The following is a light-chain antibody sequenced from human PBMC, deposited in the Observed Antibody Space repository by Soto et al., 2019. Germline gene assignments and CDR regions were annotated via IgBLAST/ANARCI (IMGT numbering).Light chain of an antibody. CDR3: SSHTSGSTRV. V-gene: IGLV2-14*01. J-gene: IGLJ1*01. Sequence: QSVLTQPASVSGSPGQSIAISCTGTFSDVGGYDYVSWYQQHPDKAPKLMIYEVTKRPSGVSNRFSGSKSDNTASLTISVLQPEDEADYYCSSHTSGSTRVFGSGTKLTVL. CDR2: EVT. CDR1: FSDVGGYDY.